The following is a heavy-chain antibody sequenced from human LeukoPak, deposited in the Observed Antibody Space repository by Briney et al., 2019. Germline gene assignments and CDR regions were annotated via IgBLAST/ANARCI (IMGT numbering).Heavy chain of an antibody. CDR1: GYTFTSYA. J-gene: IGHJ4*02. CDR3: ARDRVVTEIPEYYFDY. CDR2: INPSGGST. Sequence: ASVTVSCKASGYTFTSYAMNWVRQAPGQGLEWMGIINPSGGSTSYAQKFQGRVTMTRDMSTSTVYMELSGLRSEDTAVYYCARDRVVTEIPEYYFDYWGQGTLVTVSS. V-gene: IGHV1-46*01. D-gene: IGHD2-21*02.